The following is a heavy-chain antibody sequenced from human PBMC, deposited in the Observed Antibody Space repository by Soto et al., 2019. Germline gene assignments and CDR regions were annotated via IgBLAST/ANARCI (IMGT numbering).Heavy chain of an antibody. CDR2: IDPRDSYT. CDR3: AREKSDLELFNWLDP. Sequence: GQSLKISCEASGYSFTTYWISWVRQMPGKGLEWLGAIDPRDSYTKYSPSFQGHVTISVDKSISTAYLQWNSLKASDTAIYYCAREKSDLELFNWLDPWGQGTLVTVSS. V-gene: IGHV5-10-1*01. J-gene: IGHJ5*02. CDR1: GYSFTTYW. D-gene: IGHD1-7*01.